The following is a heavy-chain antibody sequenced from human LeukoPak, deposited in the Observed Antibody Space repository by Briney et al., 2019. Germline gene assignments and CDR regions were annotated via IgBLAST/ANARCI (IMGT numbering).Heavy chain of an antibody. Sequence: GESLKISCKGSGYSFSNYWIGWVRQMPGKGLECMGIIYPGDSDTTYSPSFQGQVTISADKSISTAYLQWSSLKASDTAMYYCASPFFRSGWYYFDYWGQGTLVTVSS. V-gene: IGHV5-51*01. D-gene: IGHD6-19*01. CDR3: ASPFFRSGWYYFDY. CDR2: IYPGDSDT. J-gene: IGHJ4*02. CDR1: GYSFSNYW.